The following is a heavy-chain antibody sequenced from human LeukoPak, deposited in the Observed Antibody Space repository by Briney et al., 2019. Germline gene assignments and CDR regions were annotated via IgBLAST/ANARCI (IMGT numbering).Heavy chain of an antibody. CDR3: TRAPYYGSGSYSLDY. CDR1: GFTFGDYA. Sequence: GGSLRLSCTASGFTFGDYAMSWVRQAPGKRLEWVGFIRSKAYGGTTEYAASVKGRFTISRDDSKSIAYLQMNSLKTEDTAVYYCTRAPYYGSGSYSLDYWGQGTLVTVSS. D-gene: IGHD3-10*01. V-gene: IGHV3-49*04. CDR2: IRSKAYGGTT. J-gene: IGHJ4*02.